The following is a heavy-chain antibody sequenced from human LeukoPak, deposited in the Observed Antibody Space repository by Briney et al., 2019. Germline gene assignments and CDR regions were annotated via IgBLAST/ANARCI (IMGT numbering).Heavy chain of an antibody. Sequence: GGSLRLSCAASGFTFSSYSMNWVRQAPGKGLEWVSYISSSSSTIYYADSVKGRFTISRDNAKNSLYLQMNSLRAEDTAVYYCAREKTTLGTDYWGQGTLVTVSS. D-gene: IGHD7-27*01. CDR1: GFTFSSYS. V-gene: IGHV3-48*04. J-gene: IGHJ4*02. CDR2: ISSSSSTI. CDR3: AREKTTLGTDY.